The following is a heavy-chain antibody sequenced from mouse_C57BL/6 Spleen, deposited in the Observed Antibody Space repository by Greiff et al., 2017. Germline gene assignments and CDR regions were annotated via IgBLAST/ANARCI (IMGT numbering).Heavy chain of an antibody. CDR1: GYTFTSYW. D-gene: IGHD1-1*01. V-gene: IGHV1-52*01. CDR3: ARAYYGSRRTWFAY. CDR2: IDPSDSET. J-gene: IGHJ3*01. Sequence: QVQLQQSGAELVRPGSSVKLSCKASGYTFTSYWMHWVKQRPIQGLEWIGNIDPSDSETHYNQKFKDKATLTVDKSSSTAYMQLSSLTSEDSAVYYCARAYYGSRRTWFAYWGQGTLVTVSA.